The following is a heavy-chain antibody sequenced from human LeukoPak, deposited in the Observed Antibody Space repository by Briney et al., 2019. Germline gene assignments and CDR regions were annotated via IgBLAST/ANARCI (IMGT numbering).Heavy chain of an antibody. Sequence: GGSLRLSCAPSGFTFSDYIMCWVRETLGKGREWVASISTVRTYTLYGDSVKGRFTISRDNAKNSLYLQMSYLTAEDTAVYYCARDGSGLYLYYYMDVWGKGTTVTVSS. J-gene: IGHJ6*03. D-gene: IGHD6-25*01. CDR3: ARDGSGLYLYYYMDV. CDR1: GFTFSDYI. CDR2: ISTVRTYT. V-gene: IGHV3-21*06.